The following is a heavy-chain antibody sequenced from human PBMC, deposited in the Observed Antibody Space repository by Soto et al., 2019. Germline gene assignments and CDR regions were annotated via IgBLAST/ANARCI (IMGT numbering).Heavy chain of an antibody. CDR1: GFTFTSYG. Sequence: QVQLVESGGGVVQPGRSLRLSCAASGFTFTSYGIHWVRQAPGKGLEWVAVIWYDGSKKYYTDSVKGRFTISRDTSKNTLYLQMNSLRAEDSAVYYCARDADTSSHYSKFDYWGQGTLGTVSS. D-gene: IGHD3-22*01. CDR2: IWYDGSKK. CDR3: ARDADTSSHYSKFDY. V-gene: IGHV3-33*01. J-gene: IGHJ4*02.